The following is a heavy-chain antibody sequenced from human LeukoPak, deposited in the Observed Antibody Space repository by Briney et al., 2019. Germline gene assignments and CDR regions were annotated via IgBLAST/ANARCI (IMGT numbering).Heavy chain of an antibody. D-gene: IGHD5-12*01. CDR1: GGSFSGYY. CDR3: ARGLGYSGFDLLWY. Sequence: SETLSLTCAVYGGSFSGYYWSWICQPPGKGLEWIGEINHSGSTNYNPSLRSRVTISVDTSKNQFSLKLSSVTAADTAVYYCARGLGYSGFDLLWYWGQGTLVTVSS. CDR2: INHSGST. J-gene: IGHJ4*02. V-gene: IGHV4-34*01.